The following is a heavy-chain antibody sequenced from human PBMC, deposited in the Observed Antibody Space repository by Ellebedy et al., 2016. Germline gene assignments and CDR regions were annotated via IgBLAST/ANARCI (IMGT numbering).Heavy chain of an antibody. J-gene: IGHJ5*02. Sequence: SETLSLXXTVSGGSISSSSYYWGWIRQPPGKGLEWIGSIYYSGSTYYNPSLKSRVTISVDTSKNQFSLKLSSVTAADTAVYYCARDEGYYGSGGYNWFDPWGQGTLVTVSS. D-gene: IGHD3-10*01. CDR1: GGSISSSSYY. CDR2: IYYSGST. CDR3: ARDEGYYGSGGYNWFDP. V-gene: IGHV4-39*07.